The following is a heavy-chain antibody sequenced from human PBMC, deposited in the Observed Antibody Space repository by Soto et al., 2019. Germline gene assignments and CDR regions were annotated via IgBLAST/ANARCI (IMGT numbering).Heavy chain of an antibody. D-gene: IGHD3-22*01. Sequence: SVKVSCKASGGTFSRYAISWVRQAPGQGLEWMGGIIPVFGKANYAEKFQGRVTITADESTNTGYMELKSLTSEDTAIYYCAGDGTLHDSSAYYYVYWGQGTPVTVSS. CDR2: IIPVFGKA. CDR1: GGTFSRYA. CDR3: AGDGTLHDSSAYYYVY. V-gene: IGHV1-69*13. J-gene: IGHJ4*02.